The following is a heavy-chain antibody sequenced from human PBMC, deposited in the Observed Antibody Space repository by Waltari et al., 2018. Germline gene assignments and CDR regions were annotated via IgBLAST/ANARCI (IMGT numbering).Heavy chain of an antibody. CDR1: GGSFSGYY. D-gene: IGHD3-3*01. CDR3: ARGPRDFWSGYSPAEYFPH. Sequence: QVQLQQWGAGLLKPSATLSLTCAVYGGSFSGYYWSWIRQTPEKGLEWIWEINQSGSTNYNPFLKSRVTISVHTSKNQFSLKLSSVTAADTAVYYCARGPRDFWSGYSPAEYFPHWAQGTLVTVSS. J-gene: IGHJ1*01. CDR2: INQSGST. V-gene: IGHV4-34*01.